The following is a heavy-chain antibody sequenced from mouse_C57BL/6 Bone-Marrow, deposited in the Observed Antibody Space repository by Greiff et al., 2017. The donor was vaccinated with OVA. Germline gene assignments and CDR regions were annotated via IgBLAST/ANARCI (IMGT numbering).Heavy chain of an antibody. CDR2: IYPSDSET. V-gene: IGHV1-61*01. Sequence: VQLQQPGAELVRPGSSVKLSCKASGYTFTSYWMDWVKQRPGQGLEWIGNIYPSDSETHYNQKFKDKATLTVDKSSSTAYMQLSSLTSEDSAVYCCARGGLTWFAYWGQGTLVTVSA. CDR1: GYTFTSYW. J-gene: IGHJ3*01. D-gene: IGHD3-1*01. CDR3: ARGGLTWFAY.